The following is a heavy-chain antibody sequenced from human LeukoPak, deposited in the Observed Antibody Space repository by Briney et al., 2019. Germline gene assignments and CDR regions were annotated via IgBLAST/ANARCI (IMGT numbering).Heavy chain of an antibody. V-gene: IGHV3-23*01. Sequence: PGGSLRLSCAASGFTFSSYAMSWVRQAPGKGLEWVSAISGSGGSTYYADSVKGRFTISRDNSKNTLYLQMNSLRAEDTAVYYCAKALRLGELSPDDAFDIWGQGTMVTVSS. CDR1: GFTFSSYA. D-gene: IGHD3-16*02. J-gene: IGHJ3*02. CDR2: ISGSGGST. CDR3: AKALRLGELSPDDAFDI.